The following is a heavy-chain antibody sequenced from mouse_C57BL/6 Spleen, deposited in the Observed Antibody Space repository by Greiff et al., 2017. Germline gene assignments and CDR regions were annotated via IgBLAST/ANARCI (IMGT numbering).Heavy chain of an antibody. CDR1: GYAFSSSW. CDR2: IYPGDGDT. D-gene: IGHD2-4*01. V-gene: IGHV1-82*01. Sequence: VQLQESGPELVKPGASVKISCKASGYAFSSSWMNWVKQRPGKGLEWIGRIYPGDGDTNYNGKFKGKATLTADKSSSTAYMQLSSLTSEDSAVYFCAGYDYDGEDYAMDYWGQGTSVTVSS. J-gene: IGHJ4*01. CDR3: AGYDYDGEDYAMDY.